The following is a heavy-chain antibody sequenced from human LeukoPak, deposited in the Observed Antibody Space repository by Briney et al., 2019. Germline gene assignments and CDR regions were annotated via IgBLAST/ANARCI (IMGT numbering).Heavy chain of an antibody. CDR2: ISGSGETT. Sequence: GGSLRLSCAASGFTFSSYGMTWLRQTPAKGLEWVSAISGSGETTYYSDSVKGRFTISRDNSKNTLFLQMNSLRVEDAAMYYCAKTHGYFDQWGQGTLVAVSS. V-gene: IGHV3-23*01. CDR1: GFTFSSYG. CDR3: AKTHGYFDQ. J-gene: IGHJ4*02. D-gene: IGHD3-22*01.